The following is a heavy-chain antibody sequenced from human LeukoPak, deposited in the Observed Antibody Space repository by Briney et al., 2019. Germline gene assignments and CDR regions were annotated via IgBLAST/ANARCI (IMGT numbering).Heavy chain of an antibody. J-gene: IGHJ6*03. CDR3: ARVVGATANYYYYYYMDV. CDR1: GYTFTSYG. D-gene: IGHD1-26*01. V-gene: IGHV1-18*01. Sequence: ASVKVSCKASGYTFTSYGISWVRQAPGQGLEWMGWISAYNGNTNYAQKLQGRVTMTTDTSTSTAYMELRSLRSDDTAVYYCARVVGATANYYYYYYMDVWGKGTTVTVSS. CDR2: ISAYNGNT.